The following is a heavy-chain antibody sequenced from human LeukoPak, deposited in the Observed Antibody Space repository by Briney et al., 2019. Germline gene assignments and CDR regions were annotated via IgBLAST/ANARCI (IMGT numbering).Heavy chain of an antibody. D-gene: IGHD6-19*01. Sequence: LRLSCAASGFTFDDYAMHWVRQAPGKGLEWVSGISWNSGSIGYADSVKGRFTISRDNAKNSLYLQMNSLRAEDTALYYCAKDAGAGSGWSYWYFDLWGRGTLVTVSS. J-gene: IGHJ2*01. CDR3: AKDAGAGSGWSYWYFDL. CDR2: ISWNSGSI. V-gene: IGHV3-9*01. CDR1: GFTFDDYA.